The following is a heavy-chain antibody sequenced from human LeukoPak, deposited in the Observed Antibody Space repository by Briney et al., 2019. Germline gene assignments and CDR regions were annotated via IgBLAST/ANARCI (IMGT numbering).Heavy chain of an antibody. Sequence: SETLSLTCTVSGGSISSGGYYWSWIRQHPGKGLEWIGYIYYSGSTYYNPSLKSRVTISVDTSKNQFSLKLSSVTAADTGVYYCARGRRTSGWYWFDPWGQGTLVTVSS. V-gene: IGHV4-31*03. CDR3: ARGRRTSGWYWFDP. J-gene: IGHJ5*02. D-gene: IGHD6-19*01. CDR2: IYYSGST. CDR1: GGSISSGGYY.